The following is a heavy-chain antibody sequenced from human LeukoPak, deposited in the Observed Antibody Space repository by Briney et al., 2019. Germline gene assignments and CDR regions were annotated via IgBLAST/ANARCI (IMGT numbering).Heavy chain of an antibody. J-gene: IGHJ1*01. CDR3: ARGDGYNDAEYLQH. CDR1: GFTFSSYG. Sequence: PGRSLRLSRAASGFTFSSYGMHWVRQAPAKGLEWVAVIWYDGSNKYYGDSVKGRFTISRDNSKKTLYLQMNSLRVEDTAVYYCARGDGYNDAEYLQHWGQGTLVTVS. D-gene: IGHD5-24*01. V-gene: IGHV3-33*01. CDR2: IWYDGSNK.